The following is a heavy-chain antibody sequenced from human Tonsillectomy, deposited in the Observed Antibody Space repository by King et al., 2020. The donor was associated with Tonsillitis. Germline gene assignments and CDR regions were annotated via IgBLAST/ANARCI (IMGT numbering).Heavy chain of an antibody. Sequence: QVQLVESGGGVVQPGRSLRLSCAASGFTFSSYGMHWVRQAPGKGLEWVAVISYDGSNKYYADSVKGRFTISRDNSKNTLYLQMNSLRAEDTAVYYCAEVRRCPQRLAVLEAFYVDYWGQGTLVTVSS. CDR1: GFTFSSYG. V-gene: IGHV3-33*05. D-gene: IGHD6-19*01. CDR3: AEVRRCPQRLAVLEAFYVDY. J-gene: IGHJ4*02. CDR2: ISYDGSNK.